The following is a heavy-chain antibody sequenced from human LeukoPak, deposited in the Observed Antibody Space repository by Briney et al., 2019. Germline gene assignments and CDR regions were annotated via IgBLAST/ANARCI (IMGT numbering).Heavy chain of an antibody. V-gene: IGHV3-74*01. CDR3: TKGVLGRTQSVSAGLDY. D-gene: IGHD7-27*01. J-gene: IGHJ4*02. Sequence: PGGSLRLSCAASGFTFSSYWMHWVRQAPGKGLVWVSGIKSDGSSTIYADSVKGRFTISRDNSRNTLYLQMNSLRAEDTAVYYCTKGVLGRTQSVSAGLDYWGQGTLVTVSS. CDR1: GFTFSSYW. CDR2: IKSDGSST.